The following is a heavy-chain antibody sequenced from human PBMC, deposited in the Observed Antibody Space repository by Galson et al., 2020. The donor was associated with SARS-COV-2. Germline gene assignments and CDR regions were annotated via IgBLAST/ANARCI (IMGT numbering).Heavy chain of an antibody. CDR2: IYTSGTT. Sequence: TLSLTCTVSGGSIGSGTYYWSWIRQPAGKGLEWIGHIYTSGTTNYNPSLKSRVTISVDTSKNQFSLKLSSVTAADTAVYYCARAPRFSYYYDSSPDYWGQGTLVAVSS. CDR1: GGSIGSGTYY. CDR3: ARAPRFSYYYDSSPDY. D-gene: IGHD3-22*01. J-gene: IGHJ4*02. V-gene: IGHV4-61*09.